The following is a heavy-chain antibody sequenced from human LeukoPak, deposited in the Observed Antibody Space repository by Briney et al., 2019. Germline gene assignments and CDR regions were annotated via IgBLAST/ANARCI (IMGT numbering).Heavy chain of an antibody. J-gene: IGHJ4*02. CDR3: ARAYSGYDPEDY. CDR1: GGSISSYY. D-gene: IGHD5-12*01. V-gene: IGHV4-59*01. CDR2: IYYSGST. Sequence: SETLSLTCTVSGGSISSYYWSWIRRPPGKGLEWIGYIYYSGSTNYNPSLKSRVTISVDTSKNQFSLKLSSVTAADTAVYYCARAYSGYDPEDYWGQGTLVTVSS.